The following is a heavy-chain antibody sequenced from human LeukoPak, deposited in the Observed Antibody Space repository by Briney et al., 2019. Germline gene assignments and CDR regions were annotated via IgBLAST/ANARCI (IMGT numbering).Heavy chain of an antibody. CDR2: ISSSGSTI. CDR1: GFIFSSYE. J-gene: IGHJ6*04. Sequence: GGSLRLSCAASGFIFSSYEMNWVRQAPGKGLEWVSYISSSGSTIYYADSVKGRFTISRDNAKNSLYLQMNSLRAEDTAVYYCAELGITRIGGVWGKGTTVTISS. D-gene: IGHD3-10*02. V-gene: IGHV3-48*03. CDR3: AELGITRIGGV.